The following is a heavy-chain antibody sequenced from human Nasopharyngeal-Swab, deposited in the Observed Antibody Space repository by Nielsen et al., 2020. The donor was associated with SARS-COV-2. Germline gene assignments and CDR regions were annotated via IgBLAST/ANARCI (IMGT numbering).Heavy chain of an antibody. D-gene: IGHD6-19*01. V-gene: IGHV1-18*01. CDR2: ISAYNGNT. J-gene: IGHJ1*01. Sequence: ASVKVSCKASGGTFSSYGISWVRQAPGQGLEWMGWISAYNGNTNYAQKLQGRVTMTTDTSTSTAYMELRSLRSDDTAVYYCARATSSGWTEYFQHWGQGTLVTVSS. CDR3: ARATSSGWTEYFQH. CDR1: GGTFSSYG.